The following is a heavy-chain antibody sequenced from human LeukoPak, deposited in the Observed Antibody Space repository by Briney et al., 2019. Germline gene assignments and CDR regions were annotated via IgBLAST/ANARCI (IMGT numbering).Heavy chain of an antibody. J-gene: IGHJ4*02. CDR3: AKDLRRYFDCFDY. V-gene: IGHV3-30*02. CDR1: GFTFSSYG. D-gene: IGHD3-9*01. Sequence: GGSLRLSCAASGFTFSSYGMHWVCQAPGKGLEWVAFIRYDGSNKYYADSVKGRFTISRDNSKNTLYLQMNSLRAEDTAVYYCAKDLRRYFDCFDYWGQGTLVTVSS. CDR2: IRYDGSNK.